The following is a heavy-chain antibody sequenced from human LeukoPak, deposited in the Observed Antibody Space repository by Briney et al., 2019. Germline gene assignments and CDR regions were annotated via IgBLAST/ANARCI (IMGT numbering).Heavy chain of an antibody. V-gene: IGHV3-7*01. CDR3: ARETLGDYVDY. CDR1: GFTFSSYW. J-gene: IGHJ4*02. Sequence: GGSLRLSCAAPGFTFSSYWMSWVRQAPGQGLEWAANIKQDGSEKYYVDSVKGRFTISRDNAKNSLYLQMNSLRAEDTAVYYCARETLGDYVDYWGQGTLVTVSS. CDR2: IKQDGSEK. D-gene: IGHD3-16*01.